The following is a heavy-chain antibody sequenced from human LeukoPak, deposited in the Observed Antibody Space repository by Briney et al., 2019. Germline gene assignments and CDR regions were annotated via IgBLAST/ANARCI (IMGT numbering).Heavy chain of an antibody. CDR1: GGSISGGSYY. V-gene: IGHV4-61*02. Sequence: PSQTLSLTCTVSGGSISGGSYYWSWIRQPAGKGLEWIGRIYTSGSTNYNPSLKSRVTISVDTSKNQFSLKLSSVTAADTAVYYCAREGGYSYGTYYFDYWGQGTLVTVSS. CDR3: AREGGYSYGTYYFDY. CDR2: IYTSGST. J-gene: IGHJ4*02. D-gene: IGHD5-18*01.